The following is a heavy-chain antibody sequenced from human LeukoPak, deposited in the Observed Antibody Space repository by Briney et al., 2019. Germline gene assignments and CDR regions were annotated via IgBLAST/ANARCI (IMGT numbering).Heavy chain of an antibody. V-gene: IGHV3-23*01. CDR3: XXXLXXXXXXCPDY. J-gene: IGHJ4*02. Sequence: GGSLRLSCAASGFTFSSYAMSWVRQAPGKGLEWVSAISGSGGSTYYADSVKGRFTISRDNSKNTLYLQMNSLRAEDTAVYYFXXXLXXXXXXCPDYXXQGXLVTVSS. CDR2: ISGSGGST. CDR1: GFTFSSYA.